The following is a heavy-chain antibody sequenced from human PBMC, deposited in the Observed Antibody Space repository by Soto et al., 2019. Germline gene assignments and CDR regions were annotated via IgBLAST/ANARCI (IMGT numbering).Heavy chain of an antibody. CDR2: IISMFGTP. V-gene: IGHV1-69*01. CDR3: ARGRDQASVGLYFDS. CDR1: GDAFTNYI. J-gene: IGHJ4*02. Sequence: QVQLVQSGAEVKKPGSSVKVSCKASGDAFTNYIFDWVRQAPGQGLEWMGGIISMFGTPKYAQTFQDRVTSSADVATGTAYVELTSLRFDDTAVYYCARGRDQASVGLYFDSWREGVRVTVSS. D-gene: IGHD1-26*01.